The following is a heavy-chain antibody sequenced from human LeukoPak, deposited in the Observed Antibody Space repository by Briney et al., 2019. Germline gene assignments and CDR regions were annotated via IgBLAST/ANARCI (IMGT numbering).Heavy chain of an antibody. V-gene: IGHV3-64*01. Sequence: GGSLRLSCAASGFTFSSHAMQWVRQAPGKGLEYVSAISSNGGRTYYANSVKGRFTISRDNSKNTLYLQMNSLRAEDTAVYYCARSARWFGVDYWGQGTLVTVSS. D-gene: IGHD3-10*01. CDR2: ISSNGGRT. CDR3: ARSARWFGVDY. J-gene: IGHJ4*02. CDR1: GFTFSSHA.